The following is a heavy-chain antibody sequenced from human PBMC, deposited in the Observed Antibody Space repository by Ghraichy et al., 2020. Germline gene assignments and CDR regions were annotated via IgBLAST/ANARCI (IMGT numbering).Heavy chain of an antibody. D-gene: IGHD5-18*01. J-gene: IGHJ4*02. Sequence: SETLSLTCTVSGGSISSYYWSWIRQPPGKGLEWIGYIYYSGSTNYNPSLKSRVTISVDTSKNQFSLKLSSVTAADTAVYYCARRGYSYGYSFDYWGQGTLVTVSS. CDR3: ARRGYSYGYSFDY. CDR2: IYYSGST. V-gene: IGHV4-59*01. CDR1: GGSISSYY.